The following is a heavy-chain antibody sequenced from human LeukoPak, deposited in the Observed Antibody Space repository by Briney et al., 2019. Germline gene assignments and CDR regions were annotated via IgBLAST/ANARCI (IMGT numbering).Heavy chain of an antibody. V-gene: IGHV1-2*02. CDR2: INPDTGGT. Sequence: ATVKVSCKASGYTFTGYYMHWVRQAPGQGLEWMGWINPDTGGTSYAQRFQGRVTVTRDTSISTAYMELIRLTSDDTAVYYCARGGEVCSSTSCYRGHEYWGQGTLVTVSS. J-gene: IGHJ4*02. D-gene: IGHD2-2*01. CDR3: ARGGEVCSSTSCYRGHEY. CDR1: GYTFTGYY.